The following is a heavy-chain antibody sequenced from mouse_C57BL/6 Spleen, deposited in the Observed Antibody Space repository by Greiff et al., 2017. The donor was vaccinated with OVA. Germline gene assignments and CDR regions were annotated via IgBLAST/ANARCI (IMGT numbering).Heavy chain of an antibody. CDR2: ISSGGSYT. V-gene: IGHV5-6*01. J-gene: IGHJ2*01. D-gene: IGHD2-1*01. CDR1: GFTFSSYG. CDR3: ASLYYGKKGDY. Sequence: EVHLVESGGDLVKPGGSLKLSCAASGFTFSSYGMSWVRQTPDKRLEWVATISSGGSYTYYPDSVKGRFTISRDNAKNTLYLQMSSLKSEDTAMYYCASLYYGKKGDYWGQGTTLTVSS.